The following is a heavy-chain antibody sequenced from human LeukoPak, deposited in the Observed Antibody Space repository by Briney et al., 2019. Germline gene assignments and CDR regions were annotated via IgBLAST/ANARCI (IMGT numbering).Heavy chain of an antibody. D-gene: IGHD1-7*01. V-gene: IGHV3-23*01. CDR1: GFTFSSYA. CDR3: AKDGIGRAGTTDY. Sequence: GGSLRLSCAASGFTFSSYAMSWVRQAPGKGLEWVSSISASGGSTYYAESVKGRFTISRDNSKNTLFLQMYSLRAEDTAVYYCAKDGIGRAGTTDYWGQGTLVTVSS. CDR2: ISASGGST. J-gene: IGHJ4*02.